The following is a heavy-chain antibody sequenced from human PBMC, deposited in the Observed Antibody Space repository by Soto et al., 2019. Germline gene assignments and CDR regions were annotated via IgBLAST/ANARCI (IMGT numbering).Heavy chain of an antibody. CDR3: ATPLWFGTQPEI. CDR1: GGSFSNNY. J-gene: IGHJ4*02. V-gene: IGHV4-34*01. D-gene: IGHD3-10*01. CDR2: ISPSGTT. Sequence: PSETLSLTCAVHGGSFSNNYWTCFRQPPGKGLEGIGEISPSGTTKYIPYLKSRGTISVDTSRKQFFLKVTSLSAADTDVYYCATPLWFGTQPEIWGPGTLVTVSS.